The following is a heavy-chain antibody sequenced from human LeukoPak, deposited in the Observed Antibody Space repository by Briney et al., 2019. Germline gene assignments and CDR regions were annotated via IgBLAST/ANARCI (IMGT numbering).Heavy chain of an antibody. D-gene: IGHD1-26*01. Sequence: GGSLRLSCAASGFTFSSYEMNWVRQAPGKGLEWVSYISSSGSTIYYADSVKGRFTISRDNAKDSLYLQMNSLRAEDTAVYYCARVSMGSVGASGYWGQGTLVTVSS. V-gene: IGHV3-48*03. J-gene: IGHJ4*02. CDR2: ISSSGSTI. CDR1: GFTFSSYE. CDR3: ARVSMGSVGASGY.